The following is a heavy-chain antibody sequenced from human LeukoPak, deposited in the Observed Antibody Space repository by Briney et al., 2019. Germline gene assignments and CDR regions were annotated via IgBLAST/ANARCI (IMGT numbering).Heavy chain of an antibody. V-gene: IGHV3-21*01. CDR2: ITSTGGHI. CDR1: GFTFSSYS. Sequence: PGGSLRLSCAASGFTFSSYSMIWVRQAPGKGLEWVSFITSTGGHIYYAAPVKGRFTISRDNAKSSLFLQMNSLRAEDTAVYYCARGRGNYCDRSSFYYYYMDVWGKGTTVTVSS. CDR3: ARGRGNYCDRSSFYYYYMDV. J-gene: IGHJ6*03. D-gene: IGHD3-22*01.